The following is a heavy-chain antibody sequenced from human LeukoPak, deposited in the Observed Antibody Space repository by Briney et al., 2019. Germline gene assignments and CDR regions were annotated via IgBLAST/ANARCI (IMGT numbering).Heavy chain of an antibody. CDR3: ARDPANAGLFDY. CDR1: GFTFSDYY. V-gene: IGHV3-11*01. D-gene: IGHD7-27*01. J-gene: IGHJ4*02. Sequence: GGSLRLPCAASGFTFSDYYMSWIRQAPGKGLEWVSYISSSGSTIYYADSVKGRFTISRDNAKNSLYLQMSSLRAEDTAVYYCARDPANAGLFDYWGQGTLVTVSS. CDR2: ISSSGSTI.